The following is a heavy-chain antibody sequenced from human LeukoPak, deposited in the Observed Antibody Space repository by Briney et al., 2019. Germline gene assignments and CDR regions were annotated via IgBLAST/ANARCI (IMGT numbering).Heavy chain of an antibody. D-gene: IGHD2-2*01. CDR2: IKKDGIEK. CDR3: ARGRYSSRSGGYYFDI. V-gene: IGHV3-7*01. Sequence: PGGSLRLSCVVSGFTLSSDWMSWVRQAPGKGLEWVANIKKDGIEKYYVESVKGRFTISRDSAKNSLSLQMNSLRAEDTAVYYCARGRYSSRSGGYYFDIWGQGTLVTVSS. J-gene: IGHJ4*02. CDR1: GFTLSSDW.